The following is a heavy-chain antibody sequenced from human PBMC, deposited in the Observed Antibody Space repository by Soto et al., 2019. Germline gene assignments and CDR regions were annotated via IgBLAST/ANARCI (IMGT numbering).Heavy chain of an antibody. CDR1: GYTFTSYD. CDR2: MNPKSGNT. CDR3: ARAPYSRGCDGGYLGYYYGMDV. D-gene: IGHD6-19*01. J-gene: IGHJ6*02. V-gene: IGHV1-8*01. Sequence: QVQLVQSGAEVKKPGASVKVSCKASGYTFTSYDINWVRQATGQGLEWMGWMNPKSGNTGYAQKFQGRVTMTRNTSTRTDYMELSSLRSEDTAVYYCARAPYSRGCDGGYLGYYYGMDVWGQGTTVTV.